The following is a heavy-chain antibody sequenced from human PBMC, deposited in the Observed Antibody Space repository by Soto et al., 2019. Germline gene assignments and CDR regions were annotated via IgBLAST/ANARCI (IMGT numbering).Heavy chain of an antibody. CDR3: ARDTGAYRITMIVDQGDAFDI. V-gene: IGHV4-31*03. CDR1: GGSISSGGYY. Sequence: SETLSLTCTVSGGSISSGGYYWSWIRQHPGKGLEWIGYIYYSGSTYYNPSLKSRVTISVDTSKNQFSLKLSSVTAADTAVYYCARDTGAYRITMIVDQGDAFDIWGQGTMVTVSS. CDR2: IYYSGST. D-gene: IGHD3-22*01. J-gene: IGHJ3*02.